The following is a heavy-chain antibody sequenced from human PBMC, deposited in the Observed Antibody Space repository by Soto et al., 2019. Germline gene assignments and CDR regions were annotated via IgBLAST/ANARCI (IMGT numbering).Heavy chain of an antibody. V-gene: IGHV1-69*12. D-gene: IGHD2-2*01. Sequence: QVQLVQSGAEVKKPGSSVKVSCKASGGTFSSYAISWVRQAPGQGLEWMGGIIPIFGTANYAQKFQGRVTITADESTSTAYMELSSLRSEDTAVYYCCISTRCYVSCEYYGMDVWGQGTTVTVSS. J-gene: IGHJ6*02. CDR2: IIPIFGTA. CDR1: GGTFSSYA. CDR3: CISTRCYVSCEYYGMDV.